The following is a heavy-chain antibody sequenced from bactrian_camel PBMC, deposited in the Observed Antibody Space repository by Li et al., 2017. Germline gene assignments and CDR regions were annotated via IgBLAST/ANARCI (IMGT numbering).Heavy chain of an antibody. CDR2: IDSKGDT. CDR1: GYSFSNKC. J-gene: IGHJ4*01. D-gene: IGHD4*01. CDR3: ASRYDCYDGSWWKVVEPNY. V-gene: IGHV3S42*01. Sequence: DVQLVESGGGSVQAGGSLKLSCGASGYSFSNKCISWFRRAPGKEREGVASIDSKGDTSYLESVKGRFTISEDSAKNILLLQMNNLQHGDTAMYYCASRYDCYDGSWWKVVEPNYWGQGTQVTVS.